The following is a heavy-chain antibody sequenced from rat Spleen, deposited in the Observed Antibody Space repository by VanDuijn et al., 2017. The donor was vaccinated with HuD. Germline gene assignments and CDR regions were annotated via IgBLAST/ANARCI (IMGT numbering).Heavy chain of an antibody. CDR2: INFDGSST. V-gene: IGHV5-29*01. CDR1: GITFSNYA. Sequence: EVQLVESDGGLVQPGGTLKLSCAASGITFSNYAMAWVRQAPTKGLEWVATINFDGSSTYYRDSVRGRFSISRDNAKSILYLQMDSLRSEDTATYYCARCFDLWGQGVMVTVSS. CDR3: ARCFDL. J-gene: IGHJ2*01.